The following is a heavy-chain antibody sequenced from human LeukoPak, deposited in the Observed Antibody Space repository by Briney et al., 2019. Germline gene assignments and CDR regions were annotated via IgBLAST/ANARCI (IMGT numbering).Heavy chain of an antibody. V-gene: IGHV4-59*01. CDR2: IYYSGGT. CDR1: VDSISSYY. J-gene: IGHJ3*02. D-gene: IGHD2-2*01. Sequence: SETLSLTCTVSVDSISSYYWSWMRQPPGKGLGWIGYIYYSGGTNYNPSLKSRVTIPVAKSKNQFSLILSSVAAADTTLYYCSRYHREGPATDVFDIGGQPTMVTVPT. CDR3: SRYHREGPATDVFDI.